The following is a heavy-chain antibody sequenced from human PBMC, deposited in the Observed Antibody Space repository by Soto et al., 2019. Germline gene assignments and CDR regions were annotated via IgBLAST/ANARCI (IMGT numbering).Heavy chain of an antibody. J-gene: IGHJ4*02. Sequence: GGSLRLSCTASGFTFGDYAMSWFRQAPGKGLKWVGFIRSKAYGGTTEYAASVKGRFTISRDDSNTIAYLQMNSLKTEDTAVYYCARTRSLEWLKYYFDYWGRGTLVTLSS. V-gene: IGHV3-49*03. CDR3: ARTRSLEWLKYYFDY. D-gene: IGHD3-3*01. CDR1: GFTFGDYA. CDR2: IRSKAYGGTT.